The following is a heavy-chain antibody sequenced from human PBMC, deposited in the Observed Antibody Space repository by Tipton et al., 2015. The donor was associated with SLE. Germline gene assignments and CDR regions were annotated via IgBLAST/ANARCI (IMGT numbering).Heavy chain of an antibody. D-gene: IGHD3-3*01. J-gene: IGHJ3*02. CDR2: IYYSGST. V-gene: IGHV4-59*01. CDR3: ARAVVRIFGVVIGAFDI. CDR1: GGSISSYY. Sequence: TLSLTCTVPGGSISSYYWSWIRQPPGKGLEWIGYIYYSGSTNYNPSLKSRVTISVDTSKNQFSLKLSSVTAADTAVYYCARAVVRIFGVVIGAFDIWGQGTMVTVSS.